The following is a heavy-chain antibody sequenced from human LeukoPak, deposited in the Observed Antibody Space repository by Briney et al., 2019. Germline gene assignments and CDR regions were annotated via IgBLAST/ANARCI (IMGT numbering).Heavy chain of an antibody. CDR1: GGSISSYY. Sequence: PSETLSLTCTVSGGSISSYYWTWIRKPPGQGLEWLGFIYYSGATKYNPSLESRVTISLDTSNNQFSLRLNSVTAADTAVYYCARRVAVPGSYYFDYWSQGTLVTVSS. D-gene: IGHD2-15*01. V-gene: IGHV4-59*08. CDR3: ARRVAVPGSYYFDY. CDR2: IYYSGAT. J-gene: IGHJ4*02.